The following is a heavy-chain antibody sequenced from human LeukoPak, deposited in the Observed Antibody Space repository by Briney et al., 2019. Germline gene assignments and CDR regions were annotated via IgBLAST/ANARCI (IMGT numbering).Heavy chain of an antibody. D-gene: IGHD6-25*01. Sequence: SETLSLTCTVSGGSISSYYWSWIRQPPGQGLEWIGYMYYSGSTNYNPSLKSRVTISVDTSKNQFSLKLSSVTAADTAVYYCARVVRLVAADWFDPWGQGILVTVSS. J-gene: IGHJ5*02. CDR3: ARVVRLVAADWFDP. CDR2: MYYSGST. CDR1: GGSISSYY. V-gene: IGHV4-59*01.